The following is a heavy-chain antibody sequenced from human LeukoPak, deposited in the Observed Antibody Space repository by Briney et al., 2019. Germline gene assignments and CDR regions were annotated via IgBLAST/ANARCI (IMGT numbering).Heavy chain of an antibody. Sequence: PGGSLRLSCAASGFTFSSYSMNWVRQAPGKGLDWVSYISSSSSTIYYADSVKGRFTISRDNAKNSLYLQMTSLRAEDTAVYYCARARTPDAFDIWGQGTMVTVSS. CDR2: ISSSSSTI. V-gene: IGHV3-48*01. J-gene: IGHJ3*02. CDR3: ARARTPDAFDI. CDR1: GFTFSSYS.